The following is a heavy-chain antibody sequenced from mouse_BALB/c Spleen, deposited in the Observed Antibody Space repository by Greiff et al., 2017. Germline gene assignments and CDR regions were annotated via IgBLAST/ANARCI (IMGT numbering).Heavy chain of an antibody. J-gene: IGHJ3*01. CDR1: GYTFTSYW. V-gene: IGHV1S81*02. D-gene: IGHD2-10*02. CDR2: INPSNGRT. CDR3: ARGYGNYVGFAY. Sequence: VQLQQPGAELVKPGASVKLSCKASGYTFTSYWMHWVKQRPGQGLEWIGEINPSNGRTNYNEKFKSKATLTVDKSSSTAYMQLSSLTSEDSAVYYCARGYGNYVGFAYWGQGTLVTVSA.